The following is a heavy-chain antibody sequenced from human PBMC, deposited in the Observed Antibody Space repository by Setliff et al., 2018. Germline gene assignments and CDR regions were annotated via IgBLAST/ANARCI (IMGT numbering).Heavy chain of an antibody. D-gene: IGHD2-8*01. CDR2: IGAYTGNT. Sequence: ASVKVSCKASGYTLINYGISWVRQAPGQGLEWMGWIGAYTGNTNYAQKFQGRVTTTTDTSTSTAYMELRSLRSDDTAVYYCSRLVRYCTTTTCQSVPGAEVWGQGTLVTVSS. CDR3: SRLVRYCTTTTCQSVPGAEV. V-gene: IGHV1-18*01. CDR1: GYTLINYG. J-gene: IGHJ4*02.